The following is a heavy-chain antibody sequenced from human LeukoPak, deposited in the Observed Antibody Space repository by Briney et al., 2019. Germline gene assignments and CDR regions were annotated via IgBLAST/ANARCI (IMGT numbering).Heavy chain of an antibody. D-gene: IGHD5-24*01. Sequence: SETLSLTCAVYGGSFSGYYWSWIRQPPGRGLEWIGEINHSGSTNYNPSLKSRVTISVDTSKNQFSLKLSSVTAADTAVYYCARDRWLQPERKEAGFDYWGQGTLVTVSS. CDR1: GGSFSGYY. CDR2: INHSGST. CDR3: ARDRWLQPERKEAGFDY. J-gene: IGHJ4*02. V-gene: IGHV4-34*01.